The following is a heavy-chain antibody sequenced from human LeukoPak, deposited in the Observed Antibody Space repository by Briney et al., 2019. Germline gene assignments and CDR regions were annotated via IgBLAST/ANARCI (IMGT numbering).Heavy chain of an antibody. J-gene: IGHJ6*03. CDR1: GFTFSSYD. CDR2: IGTAGDT. Sequence: GGSLRLSCAASGFTFSSYDMHWVRQATGKGLEWVSAIGTAGDTYYPGSVKGRFTISIENAKNSLYLQMNSLRAGDTAVYYCARGSYYYYMDVWGKGTTVTVSS. CDR3: ARGSYYYYMDV. V-gene: IGHV3-13*01.